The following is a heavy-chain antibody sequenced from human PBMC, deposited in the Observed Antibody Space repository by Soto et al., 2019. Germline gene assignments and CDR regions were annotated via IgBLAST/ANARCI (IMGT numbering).Heavy chain of an antibody. Sequence: GGSLRLSCRASGFTFSMYWMSWVRQAPGKGLEWVANIKPDGSQKWYVDSVKGRFTISRDNAKNSLYLQMISLRVEDTAVYYCARGDYFDTSGHFSDAFDIWGQGTMVTVSS. CDR2: IKPDGSQK. D-gene: IGHD3-22*01. CDR3: ARGDYFDTSGHFSDAFDI. J-gene: IGHJ3*02. CDR1: GFTFSMYW. V-gene: IGHV3-7*04.